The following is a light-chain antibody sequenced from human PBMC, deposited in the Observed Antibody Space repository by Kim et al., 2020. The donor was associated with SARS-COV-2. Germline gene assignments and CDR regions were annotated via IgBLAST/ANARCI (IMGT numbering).Light chain of an antibody. CDR2: AAS. J-gene: IGKJ4*01. CDR1: QDIGND. Sequence: ASVGDRVTITCRASQDIGNDLGWYQQKPGKAPKRLIYAASSLQSGVPSRFSGSGSGTEFTLTISSLQPGDLATYYCQQNNIFPLTFGGGTKVDIK. CDR3: QQNNIFPLT. V-gene: IGKV1-17*01.